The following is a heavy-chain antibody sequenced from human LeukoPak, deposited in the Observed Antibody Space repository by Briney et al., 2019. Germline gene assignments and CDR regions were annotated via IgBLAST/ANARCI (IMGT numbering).Heavy chain of an antibody. CDR3: ARIAKDSSGWSHFDY. CDR2: IYTSGTT. Sequence: SETLSLTCTVSGGSISNYYWNWIRQPAGKGLEWIGRIYTSGTTNYNPSLVSRVIMSVDTSNNQFSLKLTSVTAADTAVYYCARIAKDSSGWSHFDYWGQGILVTVFS. V-gene: IGHV4-4*07. CDR1: GGSISNYY. J-gene: IGHJ4*02. D-gene: IGHD6-19*01.